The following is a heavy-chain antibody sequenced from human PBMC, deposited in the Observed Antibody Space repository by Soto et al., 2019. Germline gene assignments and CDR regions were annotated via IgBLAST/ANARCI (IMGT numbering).Heavy chain of an antibody. D-gene: IGHD3-9*01. CDR1: GGSINSDVYY. CDR2: IYYNGNT. J-gene: IGHJ4*02. Sequence: SETLSLTCTVSGGSINSDVYYWGWIRQPPGKGLEWIGSIYYNGNTYYNPSLKSRVTISVDTSKNQFSLNLNSVTAADTAVYYCAGKIPLRYFHWLFDSLVQGNLVTVSS. CDR3: AGKIPLRYFHWLFDS. V-gene: IGHV4-39*01.